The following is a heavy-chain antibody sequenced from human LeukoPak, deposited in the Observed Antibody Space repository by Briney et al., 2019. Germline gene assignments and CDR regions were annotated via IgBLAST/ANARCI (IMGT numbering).Heavy chain of an antibody. CDR2: INHSGST. CDR1: GGSFSGYY. J-gene: IGHJ5*02. CDR3: ARGIRRTTMVRGVAYNWFDP. D-gene: IGHD3-10*01. V-gene: IGHV4-34*01. Sequence: SETLSLTCAVYGGSFSGYYWSWIRLPPGKGLEWIGEINHSGSTNYNPSLKSRVTISVDTSKNQFSLKLSSVTTADTAVYYCARGIRRTTMVRGVAYNWFDPWGQGTLVTVSS.